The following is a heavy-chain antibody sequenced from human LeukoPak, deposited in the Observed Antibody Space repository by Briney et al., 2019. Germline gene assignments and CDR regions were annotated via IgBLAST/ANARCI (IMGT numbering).Heavy chain of an antibody. CDR1: GGTFSSYA. CDR2: IIPIFGTA. Sequence: ASAKVSCKASGGTFSSYAISWVRQAPGQGLEWMGGIIPIFGTANYAQKFQGRVTITADESTSTAYMELSSLRSEDTAVYYCARGRVGAALDYWGQGTLVTVSS. D-gene: IGHD1-26*01. V-gene: IGHV1-69*13. J-gene: IGHJ4*02. CDR3: ARGRVGAALDY.